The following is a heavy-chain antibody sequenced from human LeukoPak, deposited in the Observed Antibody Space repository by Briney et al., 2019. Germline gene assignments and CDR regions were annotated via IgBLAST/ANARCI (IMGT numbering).Heavy chain of an antibody. Sequence: PGRSLRLSCAASGFTFSSYGMHWVRQAPGKGLEWVAVIWYDGSNEYYADSVKGRFTISRDNSKNTLYLQMNSLRAEDTAVYYCARDISSSSWSIDYWGQGTLVTVSS. D-gene: IGHD6-13*01. J-gene: IGHJ4*02. CDR3: ARDISSSSWSIDY. CDR2: IWYDGSNE. V-gene: IGHV3-30*19. CDR1: GFTFSSYG.